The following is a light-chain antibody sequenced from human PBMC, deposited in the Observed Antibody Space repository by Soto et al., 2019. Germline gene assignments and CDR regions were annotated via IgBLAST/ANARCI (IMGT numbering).Light chain of an antibody. Sequence: QSVLTQPASVSGSPGQTITISCTGTSSDVGGYNSVSWYQQYPGKAPQLLIYDVSYRPSGISSRFSGSKSGNTASLTVSGLQADDEADYYCSSYAISNTRVFGGGTQLTVL. CDR3: SSYAISNTRV. CDR1: SSDVGGYNS. J-gene: IGLJ2*01. CDR2: DVS. V-gene: IGLV2-14*03.